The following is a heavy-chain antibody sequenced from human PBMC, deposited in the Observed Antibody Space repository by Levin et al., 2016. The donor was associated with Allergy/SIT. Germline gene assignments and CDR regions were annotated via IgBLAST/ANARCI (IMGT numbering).Heavy chain of an antibody. CDR2: ISGSGGST. V-gene: IGHV3-23*01. J-gene: IGHJ6*03. D-gene: IGHD5-12*01. CDR3: ASLVATADYVYYYYYYMDV. Sequence: VRQAPGKGLEWVSAISGSGGSTYYADSVKGRFTISRDNSKNQFSLKLSSVTAADTAVYYCASLVATADYVYYYYYYMDVWGKGTTVTVSS.